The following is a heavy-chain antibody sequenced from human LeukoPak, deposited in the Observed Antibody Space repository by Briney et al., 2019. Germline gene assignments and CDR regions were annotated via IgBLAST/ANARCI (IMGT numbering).Heavy chain of an antibody. CDR1: GGTFSSYA. J-gene: IGHJ6*03. V-gene: IGHV1-69*05. D-gene: IGHD2-2*01. CDR3: ARGVVPAAILGFDYYYYMDV. Sequence: GASVKVSCKASGGTFSSYAISWVRQAPGQGLEWMGGIIPIFGTATYAQKFQVRVTITTDESTSTAYMELSSLRSEDTAVYYCARGVVPAAILGFDYYYYMDVWGKGTTVTVSS. CDR2: IIPIFGTA.